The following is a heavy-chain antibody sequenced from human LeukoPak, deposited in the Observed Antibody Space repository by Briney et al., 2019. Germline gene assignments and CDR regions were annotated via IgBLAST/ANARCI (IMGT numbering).Heavy chain of an antibody. CDR3: AKGLRFSYYDSSGYYGAIGRYAFDI. J-gene: IGHJ3*02. V-gene: IGHV3-48*01. CDR2: ISSSSSSI. D-gene: IGHD3-22*01. CDR1: GFTFSSYS. Sequence: GGSLRLSCAASGFTFSSYSMNWVRQAPGKGLEWVSYISSSSSSIYYADSVKGRFTISRDNSKNTLYLQMNSLRAEDTAVYYCAKGLRFSYYDSSGYYGAIGRYAFDIWGQGTMVTVSS.